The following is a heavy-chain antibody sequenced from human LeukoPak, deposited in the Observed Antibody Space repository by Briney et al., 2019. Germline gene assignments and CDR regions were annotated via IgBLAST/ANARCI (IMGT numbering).Heavy chain of an antibody. CDR1: GYAFTGYY. CDR2: INPNSGGT. CDR3: AREGFLQRLSPDDAFDI. Sequence: ASVKVSCKASGYAFTGYYMHWVRQAPGQGLEWMGWINPNSGGTNYAQKLQDKVTMTTDRSTSTAYMELRSLRYEDTAVYYCAREGFLQRLSPDDAFDIWGQGTMVTVSS. D-gene: IGHD3-3*01. V-gene: IGHV1-2*02. J-gene: IGHJ3*02.